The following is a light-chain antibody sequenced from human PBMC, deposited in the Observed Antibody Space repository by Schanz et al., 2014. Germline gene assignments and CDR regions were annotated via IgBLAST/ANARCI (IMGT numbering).Light chain of an antibody. CDR3: SSYTSSSGVA. J-gene: IGLJ2*01. CDR1: SSNIGAGYD. CDR2: GNS. Sequence: QSVLTQPPSVSGAPGQRVTISCTGSSSNIGAGYDVHWYQQLPGTAPKLLIYGNSNRPSGVPDRFSGSKSGTSASLTVSGLQAEDEADYYCSSYTSSSGVAFGGGTKLTVL. V-gene: IGLV1-40*01.